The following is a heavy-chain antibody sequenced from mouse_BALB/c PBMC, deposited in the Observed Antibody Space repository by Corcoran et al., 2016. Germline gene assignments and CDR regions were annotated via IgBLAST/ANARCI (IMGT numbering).Heavy chain of an antibody. CDR3: ARPPIYYDYDWFAY. V-gene: IGHV1-26*01. Sequence: EVQLQQSGPELVKPGASVKISCKASGYSFTGYYMHWVKQSHVKSLEWIGRINPYNGATSYNQNFKDKASLTVDKSSSTDYMELHSLTSEDSAVYYCARPPIYYDYDWFAYWGQGTLVTVSA. D-gene: IGHD2-4*01. CDR1: GYSFTGYY. J-gene: IGHJ3*01. CDR2: INPYNGAT.